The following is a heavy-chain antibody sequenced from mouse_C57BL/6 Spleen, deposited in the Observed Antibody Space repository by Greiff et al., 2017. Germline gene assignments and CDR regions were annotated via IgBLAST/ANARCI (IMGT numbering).Heavy chain of an antibody. V-gene: IGHV1-69*01. D-gene: IGHD2-4*01. Sequence: VQLQQPGAELVMPGASVKLSCKASGYTFTSYWMHWVKQRPGQGLEWIGEIDPSDSYTNYNQKFKGKSTLTVDKSSSTAYMQLSSLTSEDSAVYYCARAGDYDDGTYWYFDVWGTGTTVTVSS. CDR1: GYTFTSYW. J-gene: IGHJ1*03. CDR2: IDPSDSYT. CDR3: ARAGDYDDGTYWYFDV.